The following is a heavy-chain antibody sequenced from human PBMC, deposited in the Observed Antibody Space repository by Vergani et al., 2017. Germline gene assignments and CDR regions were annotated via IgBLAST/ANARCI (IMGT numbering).Heavy chain of an antibody. CDR1: GYTFTSYG. CDR2: ISAYNGNT. CDR3: ARDGLHLTNAIAVAGTEGTYYYGMDV. V-gene: IGHV1-18*01. Sequence: QVPLVQSGAEVKKPGASVKVSCKASGYTFTSYGISWVRPAPGQGLEWMGWISAYNGNTTYAQKLQGRVTMTTDTSTSTAYMELRSLRSDDTAVYYCARDGLHLTNAIAVAGTEGTYYYGMDVWGQGP. J-gene: IGHJ6*02. D-gene: IGHD6-19*01.